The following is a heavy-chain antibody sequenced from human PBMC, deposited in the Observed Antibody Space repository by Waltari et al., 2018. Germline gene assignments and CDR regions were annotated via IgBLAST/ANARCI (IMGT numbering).Heavy chain of an antibody. D-gene: IGHD3-10*01. CDR3: SRNRYGEAMDV. V-gene: IGHV4-28*06. J-gene: IGHJ6*03. CDR1: GYSITSSEW. Sequence: QVQLQESGPELLKPSDTPSLTCAVSGYSITSSEWWDWIRQPPGRGLEWIGYIHYSGRTNNSPSLTRRVTLSVDTSKNQFSLNLSSVTALDTAVYYCSRNRYGEAMDVWGKGTTVSVSS. CDR2: IHYSGRT.